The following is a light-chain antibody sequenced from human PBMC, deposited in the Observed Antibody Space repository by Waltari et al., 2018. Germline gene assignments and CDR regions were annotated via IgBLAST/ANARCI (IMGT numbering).Light chain of an antibody. CDR2: GVS. J-gene: IGLJ1*01. Sequence: QSALTQPASVSGSPGQSITISCTGTSSDVGGYDYVSWYQQHPGKAPILIIYGVSSRPSRISIRFSVSKSGNTAALTISGLQAEDEADYYCSSYASSVTHVFGTGTKVTVL. V-gene: IGLV2-14*03. CDR3: SSYASSVTHV. CDR1: SSDVGGYDY.